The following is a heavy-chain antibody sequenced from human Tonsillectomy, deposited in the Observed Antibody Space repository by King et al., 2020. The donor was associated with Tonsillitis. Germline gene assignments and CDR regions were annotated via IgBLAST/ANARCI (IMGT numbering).Heavy chain of an antibody. J-gene: IGHJ4*02. CDR2: MNSDGSRT. V-gene: IGHV3-74*01. CDR3: VRGAQSFDY. CDR1: GFTFTNYW. Sequence: VQLVESGGGLVQPGGSLRRSCVGSGFTFTNYWMHCVRQAPGKGLVWVSRMNSDGSRTDYADSVQGRFTISRDNAKNTLNLQVNSLKAEDTAVYYCVRGAQSFDYWGQGTLVTVSS.